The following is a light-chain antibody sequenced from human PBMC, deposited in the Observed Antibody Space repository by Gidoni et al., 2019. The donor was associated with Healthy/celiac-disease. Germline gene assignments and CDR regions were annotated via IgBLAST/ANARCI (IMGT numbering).Light chain of an antibody. V-gene: IGKV1-5*03. CDR1: QSISSW. CDR2: KAS. CDR3: QQYNSYSLT. Sequence: DIPMTQSPSTLSASVGDRVTITCRASQSISSWLAWYQQKPGKAPKLLIYKASSLESGVPSRFSGSGSGTEFTLTISSLQPDDFATYYCQQYNSYSLTFGGXTKVEIK. J-gene: IGKJ4*01.